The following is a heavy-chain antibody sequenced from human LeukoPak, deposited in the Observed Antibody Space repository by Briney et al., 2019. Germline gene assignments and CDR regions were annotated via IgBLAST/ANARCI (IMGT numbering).Heavy chain of an antibody. V-gene: IGHV3-74*01. CDR1: GFTFSSYW. D-gene: IGHD4-23*01. J-gene: IGHJ3*02. CDR2: INSDESST. CDR3: SSGNSHAFDI. Sequence: GGSLRLSCAASGFTFSSYWMHWVRQAPGKGLVWVSRINSDESSTIYADSVKGRFTISRDNAKNTLYLQMNNLRAEDTAVYYCSSGNSHAFDIWGQGTMVTVSS.